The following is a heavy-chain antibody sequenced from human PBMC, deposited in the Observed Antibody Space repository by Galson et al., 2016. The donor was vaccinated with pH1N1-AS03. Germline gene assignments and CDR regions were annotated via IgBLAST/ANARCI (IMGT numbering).Heavy chain of an antibody. J-gene: IGHJ3*02. CDR1: GFTFSTLW. CDR3: ARDSGYCRSTSCRGDAFDI. V-gene: IGHV3-7*03. CDR2: IKQDGSEK. Sequence: SLRLSCAASGFTFSTLWMTWVRQAPGKGLEWVANIKQDGSEKYYVDSVKGRFNISRDNAKNSLYLQMNSLRAEDTAVYYCARDSGYCRSTSCRGDAFDIWGQGTMVTVSS. D-gene: IGHD2-2*01.